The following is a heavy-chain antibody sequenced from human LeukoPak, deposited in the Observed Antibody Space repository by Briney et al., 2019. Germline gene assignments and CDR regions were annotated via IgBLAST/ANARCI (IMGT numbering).Heavy chain of an antibody. CDR2: IYYSGST. CDR1: GGSISSYY. CDR3: ATFLGKKDY. J-gene: IGHJ4*02. Sequence: SEILSLTCTVSGGSISSYYWSWIRQPPGKGLEWIGYIYYSGSTNYNPSLKSRVTISVDTSKNQFSLKLSSVTAADTAVYYCATFLGKKDYWGQGTLVTVSS. D-gene: IGHD3-16*01. V-gene: IGHV4-59*01.